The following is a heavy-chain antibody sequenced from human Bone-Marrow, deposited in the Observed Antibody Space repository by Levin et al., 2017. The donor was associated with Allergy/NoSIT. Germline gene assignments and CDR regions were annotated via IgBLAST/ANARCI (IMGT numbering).Heavy chain of an antibody. V-gene: IGHV7-4-1*02. J-gene: IGHJ4*02. CDR3: ARDSRLVLRFYEWTITPYYFDY. Sequence: PGESLKISCRASGYTFSHYALNWVRQAPGQRLEWMGWIDTNTGNPTYAQGFTGRFVLSWDASVSTSYLQISSLKADDTAIYYCARDSRLVLRFYEWTITPYYFDYWGQGSLVSVSS. CDR2: IDTNTGNP. D-gene: IGHD3-3*01. CDR1: GYTFSHYA.